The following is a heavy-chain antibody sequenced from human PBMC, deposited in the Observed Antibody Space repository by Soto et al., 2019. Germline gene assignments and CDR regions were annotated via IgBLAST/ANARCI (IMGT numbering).Heavy chain of an antibody. V-gene: IGHV4-61*01. CDR2: IYYSGST. Sequence: SETLSLTCTVSGDSIRSSSYCWSWIRQPPGKGLEWIGYIYYSGSTNYNPSLKSRVTISVDTSKNQFSLKLSSVTAADTAVYYCAREGRFGVYGMDVWGQGTTVTVSS. CDR1: GDSIRSSSYC. CDR3: AREGRFGVYGMDV. D-gene: IGHD3-10*01. J-gene: IGHJ6*02.